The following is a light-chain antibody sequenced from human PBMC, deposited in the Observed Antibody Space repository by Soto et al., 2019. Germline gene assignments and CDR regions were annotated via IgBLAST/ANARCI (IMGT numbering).Light chain of an antibody. J-gene: IGKJ5*01. V-gene: IGKV1-39*01. Sequence: DLQMTQSPSSLSASVGDRVTITCRASQSISSYLNWYQQKPGKAPKLLIYAASCLQSGVPSRFSGSGSGTDFTLTISSLQPEDFATYYCQQSYSTPQITFGQGTRLEIK. CDR1: QSISSY. CDR2: AAS. CDR3: QQSYSTPQIT.